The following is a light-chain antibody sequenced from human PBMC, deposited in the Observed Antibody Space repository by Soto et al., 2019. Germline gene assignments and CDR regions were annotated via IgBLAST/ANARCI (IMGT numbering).Light chain of an antibody. CDR3: SSYTSSSTYV. Sequence: QSALTQPASVSGSPGQSIAISCTGTSSDVGGYDYVSWYQQHPGKAPKLMIYDDSNRPSGVSNRFSGSKSDNTASLTISGLQAEDEADYYCSSYTSSSTYVFGTGTKVTVL. CDR2: DDS. J-gene: IGLJ1*01. V-gene: IGLV2-14*03. CDR1: SSDVGGYDY.